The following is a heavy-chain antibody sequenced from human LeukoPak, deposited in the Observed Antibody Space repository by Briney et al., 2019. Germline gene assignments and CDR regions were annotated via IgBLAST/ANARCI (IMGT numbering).Heavy chain of an antibody. V-gene: IGHV3-49*04. CDR2: IRSKAYGGTT. CDR3: TRDTMVRGVILNWFDP. Sequence: GGSLRLSCTASGFTFGDYAMSWVRQAPGKGLEWVGFIRSKAYGGTTEYAASVKGRFTISRDDSKSIAYLQTNSLKTEDTAVYYCTRDTMVRGVILNWFDPWGQGTLVTVSS. J-gene: IGHJ5*02. D-gene: IGHD3-10*01. CDR1: GFTFGDYA.